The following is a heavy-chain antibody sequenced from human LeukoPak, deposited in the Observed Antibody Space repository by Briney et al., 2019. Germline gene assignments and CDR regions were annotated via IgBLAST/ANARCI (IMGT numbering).Heavy chain of an antibody. V-gene: IGHV3-23*01. CDR2: IGGSGGRT. CDR3: ARDRAITMIVVVIMDWYFDL. J-gene: IGHJ2*01. CDR1: GFTFRSYG. Sequence: GGSLRLSCAASGFTFRSYGMNWVRQAPGKGLEWVSGIGGSGGRTYYADSVQGRFTISRDNSKNTVDLQMNSLRAEDTAVYYCARDRAITMIVVVIMDWYFDLWGRGTLVTVSS. D-gene: IGHD3-22*01.